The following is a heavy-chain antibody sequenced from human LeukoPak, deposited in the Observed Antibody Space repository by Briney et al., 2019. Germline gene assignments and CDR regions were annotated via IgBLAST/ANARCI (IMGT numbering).Heavy chain of an antibody. D-gene: IGHD3-3*01. CDR1: GFSFSDCW. CDR2: IKKDGSDE. J-gene: IGHJ5*02. CDR3: ARDGAPNYDFWSGYYTEGTFDP. Sequence: PGGSLRLSCAASGFSFSDCWMTWVRQAPGKGLEWVASIKKDGSDEYYVDSVKGRFTVSRDNAKNSLYPQMNSLRAEDTAVYYCARDGAPNYDFWSGYYTEGTFDPWGQGTLVTVSS. V-gene: IGHV3-7*01.